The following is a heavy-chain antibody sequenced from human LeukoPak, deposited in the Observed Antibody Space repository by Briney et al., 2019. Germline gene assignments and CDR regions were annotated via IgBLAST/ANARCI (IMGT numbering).Heavy chain of an antibody. J-gene: IGHJ4*02. V-gene: IGHV3-48*03. CDR1: GFTLSSYE. CDR2: ISSGSSSI. D-gene: IGHD6-6*01. CDR3: ARGGIAARFAY. Sequence: GGSLRLSCAASGFTLSSYEMNWVRQAPGKGLEWVSYISSGSSSIFYADSVKGRFTISRDNAKNSLYLQMNSLGVEDTAVYYCARGGIAARFAYWGQGTLVTVSS.